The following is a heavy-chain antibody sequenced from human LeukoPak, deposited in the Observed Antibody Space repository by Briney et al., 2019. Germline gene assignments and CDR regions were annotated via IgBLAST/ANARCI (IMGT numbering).Heavy chain of an antibody. CDR2: IYIDGIT. Sequence: SETLSLTCTVSGGSIRTDGSYWAWIRQPPGKGLEWIGSIYIDGITHYNSSLQSRVTLSIDTSKNHFSLRLTSVTAADTAVFYCARLFTRAWEYRYGMDVWGQGTAVTVS. D-gene: IGHD1-26*01. CDR3: ARLFTRAWEYRYGMDV. J-gene: IGHJ6*02. V-gene: IGHV4-39*02. CDR1: GGSIRTDGSY.